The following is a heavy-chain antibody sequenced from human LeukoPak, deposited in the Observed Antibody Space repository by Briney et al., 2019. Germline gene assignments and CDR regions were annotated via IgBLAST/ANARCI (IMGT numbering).Heavy chain of an antibody. V-gene: IGHV1-69*05. J-gene: IGHJ4*02. Sequence: GASVKVSCKASGGTFSSYAISWVRQAPGQGLEWMGGIIPIFGTANYAQKFQGRVTITTDESTSTAYMELSSLRSEDTAVYYCARAPKGGSYFGYWGQGTLVTVSS. CDR1: GGTFSSYA. D-gene: IGHD3-16*01. CDR2: IIPIFGTA. CDR3: ARAPKGGSYFGY.